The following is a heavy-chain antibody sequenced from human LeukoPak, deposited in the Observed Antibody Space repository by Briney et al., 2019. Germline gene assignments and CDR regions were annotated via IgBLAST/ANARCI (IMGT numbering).Heavy chain of an antibody. CDR3: ARDPATTPNYYYYYGMDV. Sequence: AASVKVSCKASRFTFTGYYVHWVRQAPGQGLEWMGWINPISGGTNYAQKFQGRVTMTRDTSISTTYMELSRLRSDDTAVYYCARDPATTPNYYYYYGMDVWGQGTTVTVSS. V-gene: IGHV1-2*02. D-gene: IGHD2-15*01. CDR2: INPISGGT. J-gene: IGHJ6*02. CDR1: RFTFTGYY.